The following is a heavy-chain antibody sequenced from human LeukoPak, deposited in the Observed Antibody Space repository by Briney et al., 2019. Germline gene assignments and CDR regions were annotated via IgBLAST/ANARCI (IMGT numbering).Heavy chain of an antibody. CDR3: ARGWEPYSSSLDS. J-gene: IGHJ4*02. D-gene: IGHD6-13*01. V-gene: IGHV3-74*01. CDR2: INGDGRNI. CDR1: GFTFSSYW. Sequence: GGSLRLSCVASGFTFSSYWMHWVRQDPRKGLVWVSRINGDGRNINYADSVRGRFTISRDNAKNTLYLQMNTLRVEDTAVYYCARGWEPYSSSLDSWGQGTLVTVSS.